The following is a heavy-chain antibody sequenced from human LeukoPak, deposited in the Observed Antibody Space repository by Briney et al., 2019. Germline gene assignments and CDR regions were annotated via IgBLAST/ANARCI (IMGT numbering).Heavy chain of an antibody. J-gene: IGHJ5*02. V-gene: IGHV4-34*01. D-gene: IGHD1-7*01. CDR3: ARGLRFITGTTKLNPLDP. CDR1: GGSFSGYY. CDR2: INHSGST. Sequence: SETLSLTCAVYGGSFSGYYRSWIRQPPGKGLEWIGEINHSGSTNYNPSLKSRVTISVDTSKNQFSLKLSSVTAADTAMYYCARGLRFITGTTKLNPLDPWGQGTLVTVSS.